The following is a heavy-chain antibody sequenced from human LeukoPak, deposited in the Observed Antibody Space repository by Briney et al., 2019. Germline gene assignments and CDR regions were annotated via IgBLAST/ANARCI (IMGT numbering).Heavy chain of an antibody. D-gene: IGHD1-26*01. V-gene: IGHV4-30-2*01. CDR1: GGSISSGGYS. CDR3: ARYSGSYYGMDV. CDR2: IYHSGST. J-gene: IGHJ6*02. Sequence: SQTLSLTCAVSGGSISSGGYSWSWIRQPPGKGLEWIGYIYHSGSTYYNPSLKSRVTISVDRSKNQFSLKLSSVTAADTAVYYCARYSGSYYGMDVWGQGTTVTVSS.